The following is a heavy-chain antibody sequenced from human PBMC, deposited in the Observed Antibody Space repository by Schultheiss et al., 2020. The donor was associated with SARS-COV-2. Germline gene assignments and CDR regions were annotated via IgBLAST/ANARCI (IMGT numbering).Heavy chain of an antibody. V-gene: IGHV3-33*05. Sequence: GGSLRLSCAASGFTFSSYGMHWVRQAPGKGLEWVAVISFDGNNKYYADSVKGRFTISRDNSKNTVVLQLNSLRAEDTAVYYCAKDPGYSSSWFFYSYGMDVWGQGTTVTVSS. CDR1: GFTFSSYG. CDR3: AKDPGYSSSWFFYSYGMDV. CDR2: ISFDGNNK. D-gene: IGHD6-13*01. J-gene: IGHJ6*02.